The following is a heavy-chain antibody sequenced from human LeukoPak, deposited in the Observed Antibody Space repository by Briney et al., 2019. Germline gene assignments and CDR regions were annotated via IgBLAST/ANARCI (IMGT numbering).Heavy chain of an antibody. CDR1: GFTFNTFG. J-gene: IGHJ4*02. D-gene: IGHD5-18*01. Sequence: GGSLRLSCAASGFTFNTFGMNWVRQAPGEGLEWVAVISYDGSNKYYADSVKGRFTISRDNSKNTLYLQMNSLRAEDTAVYYCAKYGDTAMVSHFDYWGQGTLVTVSS. CDR3: AKYGDTAMVSHFDY. V-gene: IGHV3-30*18. CDR2: ISYDGSNK.